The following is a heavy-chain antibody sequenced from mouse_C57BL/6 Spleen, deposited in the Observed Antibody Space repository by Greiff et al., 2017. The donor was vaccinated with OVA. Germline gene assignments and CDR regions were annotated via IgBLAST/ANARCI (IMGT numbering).Heavy chain of an antibody. V-gene: IGHV1-55*01. CDR2: IYPGSGST. CDR3: ARGDYYYGSSPYWYFDV. J-gene: IGHJ1*03. CDR1: GYTFTSYW. Sequence: QVQLQQPGAELVKPGASVKMSCKASGYTFTSYWITWVKQRPGQGLEWIGDIYPGSGSTNYNEKFKSKATLTVDTSSSTAYMQLSSLTSEDSAVYYCARGDYYYGSSPYWYFDVWGTGTTVTVSS. D-gene: IGHD1-1*01.